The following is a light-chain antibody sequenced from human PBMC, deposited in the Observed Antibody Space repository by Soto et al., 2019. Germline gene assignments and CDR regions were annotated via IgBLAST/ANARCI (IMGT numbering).Light chain of an antibody. Sequence: EIVLTQSPGTLSLSPEEGDTLSCRASQSVSSSYLAWYQQKPGQAPRLLIYGASRRATGTPDRFSGSGTGTDFTLIISRLEPEDFAVYYCQQYGSSPPTFGQGTKVDIK. CDR2: GAS. J-gene: IGKJ1*01. CDR3: QQYGSSPPT. CDR1: QSVSSSY. V-gene: IGKV3-20*01.